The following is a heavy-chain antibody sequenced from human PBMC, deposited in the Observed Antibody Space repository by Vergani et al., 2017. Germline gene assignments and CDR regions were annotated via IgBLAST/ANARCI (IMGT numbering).Heavy chain of an antibody. J-gene: IGHJ4*02. CDR1: GFTFSSYS. D-gene: IGHD4-17*01. Sequence: EVQLVESGGGLVQPGRSLRLSCAASGFTFSSYSMNWVRQAPGKGLEWVSSISSSSSYIYYADSVKGRFTISRDNAKNSLYLQMNSLRAEDTAVYYCVRAEGYYGDSDYWGQGTLVTVSS. CDR3: VRAEGYYGDSDY. CDR2: ISSSSSYI. V-gene: IGHV3-21*01.